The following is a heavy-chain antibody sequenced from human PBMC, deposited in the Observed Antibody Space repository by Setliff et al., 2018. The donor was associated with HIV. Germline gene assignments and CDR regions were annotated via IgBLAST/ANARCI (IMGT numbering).Heavy chain of an antibody. V-gene: IGHV4-39*01. CDR3: ARPHSGRGGGAWFDP. D-gene: IGHD6-19*01. CDR2: ILSGRDT. CDR1: GDSITSGHYY. Sequence: TLSLTCTVSGDSITSGHYYWGWIRQPPGKGLEWIGNILSGRDTYYNPSLKSRVSMSVDTSKNQFSLRLTSVTAADTAVYFCARPHSGRGGGAWFDPWGQGTLVTVSS. J-gene: IGHJ5*02.